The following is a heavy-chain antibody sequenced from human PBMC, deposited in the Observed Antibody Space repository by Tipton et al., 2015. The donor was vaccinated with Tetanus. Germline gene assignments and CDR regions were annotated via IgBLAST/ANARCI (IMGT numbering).Heavy chain of an antibody. CDR1: GFTFSSYA. CDR3: AKGGSIAAAGTLDY. CDR2: ISGSGGST. J-gene: IGHJ4*02. D-gene: IGHD6-13*01. V-gene: IGHV3-23*01. Sequence: SLRLSCAASGFTFSSYAMSWVRQAPGKGLEWVSAISGSGGSTYYADSVKGRFTIPRDNSKNTLYLQMNSLRAEDTAVYYCAKGGSIAAAGTLDYWGQGTLVTVSS.